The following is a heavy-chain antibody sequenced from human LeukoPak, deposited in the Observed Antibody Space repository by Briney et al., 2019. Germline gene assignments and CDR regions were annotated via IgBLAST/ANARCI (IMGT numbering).Heavy chain of an antibody. Sequence: GGSLRLSCAASGFTFSSYAMGWVRQAPGKGLEWVSAISGSGGSTYYADSVKGRFTISRDNSKNTLYLQMNSLRAEDTAVYYCAKDETVVVVAAHFDYWGQGTLVTVSS. CDR3: AKDETVVVVAAHFDY. D-gene: IGHD2-15*01. CDR2: ISGSGGST. V-gene: IGHV3-23*01. CDR1: GFTFSSYA. J-gene: IGHJ4*02.